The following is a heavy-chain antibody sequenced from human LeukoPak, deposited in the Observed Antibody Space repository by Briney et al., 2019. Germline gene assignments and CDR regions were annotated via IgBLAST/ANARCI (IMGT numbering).Heavy chain of an antibody. D-gene: IGHD3-10*01. J-gene: IGHJ3*02. CDR2: TYYRSKWYN. V-gene: IGHV6-1*01. CDR3: ALMVRGPRDAFDI. Sequence: SQTLSLTCALSGDSLSSNSAAWNWVRQSPSRGLEWLGRTYYRSKWYNDYAVAVKSRITINPDTSKNQFSLQLNSVTPEDTAVYYGALMVRGPRDAFDIWGQGTMVTVSS. CDR1: GDSLSSNSAA.